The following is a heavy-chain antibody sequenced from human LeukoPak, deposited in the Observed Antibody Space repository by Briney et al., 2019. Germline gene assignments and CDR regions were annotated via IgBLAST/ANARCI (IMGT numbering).Heavy chain of an antibody. D-gene: IGHD3-10*01. CDR2: ISSSGSTI. J-gene: IGHJ4*02. CDR1: GFTFSDYY. Sequence: GGSLRLSCAASGFTFSDYYMSWIRQAPGKGLEWVSYISSSGSTIYYADSVKGRFTISRDNAKNSLYLQMNGLRAEDTAVYYCARDSHYGSGSYYTAVFDYWGQGTLVTVSS. CDR3: ARDSHYGSGSYYTAVFDY. V-gene: IGHV3-11*01.